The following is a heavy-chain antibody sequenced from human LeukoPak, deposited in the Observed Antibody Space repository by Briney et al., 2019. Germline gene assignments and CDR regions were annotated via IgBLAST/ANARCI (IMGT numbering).Heavy chain of an antibody. V-gene: IGHV1-18*01. CDR1: GYTFTSYG. J-gene: IGHJ4*02. D-gene: IGHD6-6*01. CDR3: ARDVSSSSDY. Sequence: ASVKVSCKASGYTFTSYGISWVRQAPGQGLEWMGWISAYNGNTNYAQKLQGRVTMTTDTSTSTAYMEVSSLRSEDTAVYYCARDVSSSSDYWGQGTLSPSPQ. CDR2: ISAYNGNT.